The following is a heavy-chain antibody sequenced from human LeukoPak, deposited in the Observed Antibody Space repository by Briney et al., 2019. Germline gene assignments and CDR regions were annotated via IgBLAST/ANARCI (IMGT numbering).Heavy chain of an antibody. D-gene: IGHD3-10*01. V-gene: IGHV3-30*18. CDR2: ISPDGSSE. J-gene: IGHJ5*02. CDR1: GFTFSSYG. Sequence: GGTLRLSCAASGFTFSSYGMHWVRQAPGKGLEWVAIISPDGSSEKYADSVKGRFTISRDNSKNTLYLQMNSLRVEDTAMYYCAKDGIAYGSGSYCSSWGQGALVTVSS. CDR3: AKDGIAYGSGSYCSS.